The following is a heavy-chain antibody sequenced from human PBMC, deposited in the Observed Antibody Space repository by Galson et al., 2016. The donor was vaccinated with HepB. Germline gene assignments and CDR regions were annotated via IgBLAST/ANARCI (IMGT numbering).Heavy chain of an antibody. Sequence: SLRLSCAASGFTFSRYWMAWVRQAPGKGLEWVANIKLDGSEKYYVDSVRGRFTISRDNAKNSLSLQMNSLRVEDTAVYYCARRKFYDSSAYSGALDIWGQGTMVIVSS. CDR3: ARRKFYDSSAYSGALDI. CDR2: IKLDGSEK. D-gene: IGHD3-22*01. J-gene: IGHJ3*02. V-gene: IGHV3-7*01. CDR1: GFTFSRYW.